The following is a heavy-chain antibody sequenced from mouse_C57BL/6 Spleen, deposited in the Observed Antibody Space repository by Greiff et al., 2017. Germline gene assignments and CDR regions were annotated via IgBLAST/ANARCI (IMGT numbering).Heavy chain of an antibody. CDR3: ARAPGSYSNFYFDY. CDR1: GYSITSGYY. CDR2: ISYDGSN. Sequence: VQLKESGPGLVKPSQSLSLTCSVTGYSITSGYYWNWIRQFPGNKLEWMGYISYDGSNNYNPSLKNRISITRDTSKNQFFLKLNSVTTEDTATYYCARAPGSYSNFYFDYWGQGPTLTDSS. V-gene: IGHV3-6*01. J-gene: IGHJ2*01. D-gene: IGHD2-5*01.